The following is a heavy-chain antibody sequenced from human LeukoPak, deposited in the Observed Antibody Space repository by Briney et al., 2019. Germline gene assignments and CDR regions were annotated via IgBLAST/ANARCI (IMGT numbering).Heavy chain of an antibody. CDR3: ARDADYDFWSGYSAFDP. J-gene: IGHJ5*02. Sequence: GGSLRLSCAASGFTFSSYSMNWVRQAPGKGLEWVSYISSSSSTIYYADSVKGRFTISIDNAKNSLYLKMNSLRAEDTAVYYCARDADYDFWSGYSAFDPWGQGTLVTVSS. CDR2: ISSSSSTI. CDR1: GFTFSSYS. D-gene: IGHD3-3*01. V-gene: IGHV3-48*04.